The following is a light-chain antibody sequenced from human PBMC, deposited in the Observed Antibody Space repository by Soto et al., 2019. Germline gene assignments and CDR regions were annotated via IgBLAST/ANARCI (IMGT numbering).Light chain of an antibody. CDR2: GAS. Sequence: VLTQSPGTLSLSPGERGTLSCRASQSISSNFVAWYQQKPGQAPSLLIYGASNRATGIPDRFSGGGSGTDFTLTISRLEPEDFAVYYCQQYGKSAMFTFGQGTKLEIK. V-gene: IGKV3-20*01. CDR1: QSISSNF. CDR3: QQYGKSAMFT. J-gene: IGKJ2*01.